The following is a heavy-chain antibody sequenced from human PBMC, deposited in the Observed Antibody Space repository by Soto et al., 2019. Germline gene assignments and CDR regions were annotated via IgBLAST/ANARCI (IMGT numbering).Heavy chain of an antibody. Sequence: ASVKVSCKASGYPFTSYGVSWVRQAPGQGLEWKGWINTYNGNTKYAQNFQGRVTMTTDTSTSTAYMDLRSLRSDDTAVYYCAKLPWADYGGIFDPWGQGTLVTVSS. CDR3: AKLPWADYGGIFDP. CDR2: INTYNGNT. D-gene: IGHD4-17*01. V-gene: IGHV1-18*01. CDR1: GYPFTSYG. J-gene: IGHJ5*02.